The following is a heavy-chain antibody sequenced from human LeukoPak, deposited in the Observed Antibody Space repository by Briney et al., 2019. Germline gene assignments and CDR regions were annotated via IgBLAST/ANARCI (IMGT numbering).Heavy chain of an antibody. V-gene: IGHV1-69*13. D-gene: IGHD3-22*01. CDR3: AVYSGYSEEYYFDY. CDR1: GGTFISYA. CDR2: INPIFGTA. J-gene: IGHJ4*02. Sequence: SVKVSCKASGGTFISYAISGVRQAPGQGLEWMGGINPIFGTANYAQKFQGRVTITADESPSTAYMELSSLRSEDTAVYYCAVYSGYSEEYYFDYWGQGTLVTVSS.